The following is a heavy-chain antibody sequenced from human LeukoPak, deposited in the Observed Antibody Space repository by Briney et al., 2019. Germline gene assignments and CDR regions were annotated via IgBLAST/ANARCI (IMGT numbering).Heavy chain of an antibody. V-gene: IGHV1-69*05. Sequence: SVKVSCKASGGTFSSYAISWVRQAPGQGLERMGRIIPIFGTANYAQKFQGRVTITTDESTSTAYMELSSLRSEDTAVYYCARVSYYYDSRDDYWGQGTLVTVSS. CDR2: IIPIFGTA. D-gene: IGHD3-22*01. J-gene: IGHJ4*02. CDR3: ARVSYYYDSRDDY. CDR1: GGTFSSYA.